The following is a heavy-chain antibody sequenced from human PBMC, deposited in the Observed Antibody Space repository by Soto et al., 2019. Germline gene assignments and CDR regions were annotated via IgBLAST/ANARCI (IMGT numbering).Heavy chain of an antibody. CDR2: IRSKAYGETA. CDR1: GFTFGDYA. D-gene: IGHD6-13*01. V-gene: IGHV3-49*03. J-gene: IGHJ5*02. CDR3: TRDLAFGIAAAGHNWFDT. Sequence: GGSLRLSCTASGFTFGDYAMRWLRQAPGKGLEWVSFIRSKAYGETAEHAASVRGRFIISRDDSKSIVHLQMNSLKTEDTGVYYCTRDLAFGIAAAGHNWFDTWGQGTQVTVSS.